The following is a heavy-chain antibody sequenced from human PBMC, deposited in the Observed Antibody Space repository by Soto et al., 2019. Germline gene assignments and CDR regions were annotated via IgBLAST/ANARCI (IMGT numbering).Heavy chain of an antibody. V-gene: IGHV1-46*01. CDR2: INPSGGST. Sequence: ASVKVSCKAPGYTFTSYYMHWVRQAPGQGLEWMGIINPSGGSTSYAQKFQGRVTMTRDTSTSTVYMELSSLRSEETAVYYCARDPRSAYYHDHWGQGTLVTVSS. CDR3: ARDPRSAYYHDH. J-gene: IGHJ4*02. CDR1: GYTFTSYY. D-gene: IGHD3-3*01.